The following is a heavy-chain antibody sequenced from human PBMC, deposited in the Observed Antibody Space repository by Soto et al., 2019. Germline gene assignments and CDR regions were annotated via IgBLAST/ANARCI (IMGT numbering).Heavy chain of an antibody. CDR3: ASWDFWVNFNNTTGYATFKF. J-gene: IGHJ4*02. D-gene: IGHD2-2*01. CDR2: IYYSGST. CDR1: GGSISSNNW. V-gene: IGHV4-4*02. Sequence: SETLSLTCAVSGGSISSNNWWSWVRQPPGKGLEWIGSIYYSGSTYYSPSFKSRVTISVDTTKNQFSMKMNSMTAADTVVFFFASWDFWVNFNNTTGYATFKFWGRGTLVTVSP.